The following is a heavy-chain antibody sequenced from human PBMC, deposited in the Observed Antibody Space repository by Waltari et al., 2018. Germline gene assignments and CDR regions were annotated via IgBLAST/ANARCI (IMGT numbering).Heavy chain of an antibody. D-gene: IGHD2-15*01. V-gene: IGHV3-74*01. CDR2: INSEGSST. CDR1: GFTFSSYW. Sequence: EVQLVESGGGLVQPGGSLRLSCAASGFTFSSYWMHWVRQAPGKGLVWVSRINSEGSSTSYADSVKGRFTSSRDNAKNTLYLQMNSLRAEDTAVYYCARGGYCSGGSCPDWFDPWGQGTLVTVSS. J-gene: IGHJ5*02. CDR3: ARGGYCSGGSCPDWFDP.